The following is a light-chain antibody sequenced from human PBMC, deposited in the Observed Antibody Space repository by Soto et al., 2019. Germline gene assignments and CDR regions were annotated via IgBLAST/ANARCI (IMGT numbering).Light chain of an antibody. CDR1: QGISSY. CDR3: QQLLSYPIT. V-gene: IGKV1-9*01. J-gene: IGKJ5*01. Sequence: DLQLTQSPSFLSASVGDRVTITCRASQGISSYLAGYQQQPGKAPKLLIYAASTLQSGVPLRFSGSGSGTSFTLSSSSLQPEDFATYYCQQLLSYPITFGQGTRLENK. CDR2: AAS.